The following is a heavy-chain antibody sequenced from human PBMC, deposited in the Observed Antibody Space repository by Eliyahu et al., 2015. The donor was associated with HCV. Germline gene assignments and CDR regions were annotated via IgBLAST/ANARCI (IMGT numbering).Heavy chain of an antibody. D-gene: IGHD6-19*01. CDR3: ASGGGGIAVAGTGGWFDP. J-gene: IGHJ5*02. V-gene: IGHV4-59*01. CDR2: IHYSGSA. CDR1: GGSIXTYY. Sequence: QVQLQESGPGLVQPSETLSLTCTVSGGSIXTYYWSWIRQPPGKGLEWIGYIHYSGSAHYNPSLKSRVTMSVDTSKNQFSLKLTSVTAADTAVYYCASGGGGIAVAGTGGWFDPWGQGTLITVSS.